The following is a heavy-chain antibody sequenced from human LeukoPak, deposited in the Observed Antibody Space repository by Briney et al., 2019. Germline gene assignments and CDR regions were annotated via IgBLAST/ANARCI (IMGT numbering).Heavy chain of an antibody. Sequence: PSETLSLTCTVSGDSISSSSFYCGWIRQPPGKGLEWIGTIYYSGSTYYNPSPKSRVTMSVHTSKNHFSLNLTSVTATDTAVYYCARSEMATIGLFNYWGQGSLVTVSS. J-gene: IGHJ4*02. CDR3: ARSEMATIGLFNY. CDR2: IYYSGST. V-gene: IGHV4-39*07. D-gene: IGHD5-12*01. CDR1: GDSISSSSFY.